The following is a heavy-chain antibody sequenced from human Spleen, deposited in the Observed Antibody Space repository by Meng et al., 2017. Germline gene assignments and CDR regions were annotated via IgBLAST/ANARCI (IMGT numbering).Heavy chain of an antibody. V-gene: IGHV4-34*01. Sequence: QQQWGAGLLKPSETLSLTGVVSGGSFSDYYGSWISQPPGKGLEWIGEINHSGSTNYNPSLESRATISVDTSQNNLSLKLSFVTAADSAVYYCARGPTTMAHDFDYWGQGTLVTVSS. J-gene: IGHJ4*02. CDR3: ARGPTTMAHDFDY. CDR2: INHSGST. CDR1: GGSFSDYY. D-gene: IGHD4-11*01.